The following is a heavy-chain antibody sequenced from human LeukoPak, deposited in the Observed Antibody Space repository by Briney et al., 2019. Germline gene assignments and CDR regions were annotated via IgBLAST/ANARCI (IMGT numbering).Heavy chain of an antibody. D-gene: IGHD2-15*01. CDR2: ISGSGGST. CDR3: AKTLGVVVVAATHYFDY. Sequence: GGSLRLSCAASGFTFSSYAMSWVRQAPGKGLEWVSAISGSGGSTYYADSVKGRSTISRDNSKNTLYLQMNSLRAEDTAVYYCAKTLGVVVVAATHYFDYWGQGTLVTVSS. CDR1: GFTFSSYA. J-gene: IGHJ4*02. V-gene: IGHV3-23*01.